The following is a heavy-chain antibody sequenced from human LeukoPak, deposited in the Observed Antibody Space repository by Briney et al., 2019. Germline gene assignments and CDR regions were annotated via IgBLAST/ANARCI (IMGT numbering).Heavy chain of an antibody. CDR3: ARDMSFAVSMVSPDY. CDR1: GYSFTSCG. CDR2: ISATNGNT. D-gene: IGHD2-8*01. Sequence: ASVKVSCKTSGYSFTSCGISWVRQAPGQGLEWMGWISATNGNTKYTQRLQGRVTMTTDTSTRTAYMELRSLRSDDTAIYYCARDMSFAVSMVSPDYWGQGTLVTVSS. J-gene: IGHJ4*02. V-gene: IGHV1-18*01.